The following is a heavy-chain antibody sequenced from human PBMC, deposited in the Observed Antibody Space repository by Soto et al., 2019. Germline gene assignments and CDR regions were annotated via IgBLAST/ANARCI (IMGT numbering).Heavy chain of an antibody. V-gene: IGHV4-59*12. CDR2: IYYTGST. Sequence: SETLSLTCTVSGGSISSYYWSWIRQPPGKGLEWIGYIYYTGSTNYNPSLKSRVTMSVDTSKNQFSLKLSSVTAADTAVYYCAREEHDSSGYYRKPLDYWGQGTLVTVSS. CDR3: AREEHDSSGYYRKPLDY. D-gene: IGHD3-22*01. J-gene: IGHJ4*02. CDR1: GGSISSYY.